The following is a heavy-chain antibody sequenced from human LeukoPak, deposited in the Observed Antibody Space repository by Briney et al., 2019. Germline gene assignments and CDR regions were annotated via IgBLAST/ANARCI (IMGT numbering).Heavy chain of an antibody. CDR1: GFTFSTCA. CDR3: AKDRPGVLWFGELLFDY. V-gene: IGHV3-23*01. D-gene: IGHD3-10*01. Sequence: PGGSLRLSCSASGFTFSTCAMSWVRQAPGKGLEWVSAISGSGGSTYYADSVKGRFTISRDNSKNTLYLQMNSLRAEDTAVYYCAKDRPGVLWFGELLFDYWGQGTLVTVSS. J-gene: IGHJ4*02. CDR2: ISGSGGST.